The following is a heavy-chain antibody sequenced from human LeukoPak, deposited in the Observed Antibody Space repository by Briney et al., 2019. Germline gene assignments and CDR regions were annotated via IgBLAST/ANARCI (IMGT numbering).Heavy chain of an antibody. V-gene: IGHV3-53*01. CDR1: GFTVSSND. CDR3: ASGSGSYRTPYYYMDV. D-gene: IGHD3-10*01. Sequence: GGSLRLSCVASGFTVSSNDMGWVRQAPGKGLEWVSVIYSGGSTYYSDSVKGRFTISIDNSKNTLYLQLNSLRAEDTAVYYCASGSGSYRTPYYYMDVWGTGTTVTVSS. J-gene: IGHJ6*03. CDR2: IYSGGST.